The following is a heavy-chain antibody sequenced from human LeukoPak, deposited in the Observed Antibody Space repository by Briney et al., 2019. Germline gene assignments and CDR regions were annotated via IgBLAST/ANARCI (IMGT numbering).Heavy chain of an antibody. J-gene: IGHJ4*02. Sequence: PSETLSLTCAVYGGSFSGYYWSWIRQPPGKGLEWIGEINHSGSTNYNPSLKSRVTISVDTSKNQFSLKLSSVTAADTAVYYCARKGYRLRTRGVDYWGQGTLVTVSS. V-gene: IGHV4-34*01. D-gene: IGHD4-17*01. CDR1: GGSFSGYY. CDR3: ARKGYRLRTRGVDY. CDR2: INHSGST.